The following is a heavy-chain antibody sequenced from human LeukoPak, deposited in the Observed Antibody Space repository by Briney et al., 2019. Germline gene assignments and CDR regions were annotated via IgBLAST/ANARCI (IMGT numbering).Heavy chain of an antibody. Sequence: SETLSLTCTVSGVSISSYYWSWIRQPPGKGLEWIGYIYYSGSTNYNPSLKSRVTISVDTSKNQFSLKLSSVTAADTAVYYCARSLPSGYYFYWGQGTLVTVSS. CDR1: GVSISSYY. J-gene: IGHJ4*02. CDR3: ARSLPSGYYFY. CDR2: IYYSGST. D-gene: IGHD3-22*01. V-gene: IGHV4-59*01.